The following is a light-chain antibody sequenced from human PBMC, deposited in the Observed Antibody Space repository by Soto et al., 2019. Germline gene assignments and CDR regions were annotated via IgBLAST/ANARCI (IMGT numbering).Light chain of an antibody. V-gene: IGKV3-11*01. J-gene: IGKJ1*01. CDR2: NAS. CDR3: QQRSNWPGT. Sequence: EIVLTQSPATLSLSPGKRATLSCRASQSVSSYLAWYQQKPGQAPRLLIYNASNRATGIPARFSGSGSGTDFSLTISSLEPEDFEVYYCQQRSNWPGTFGQGTKVEIK. CDR1: QSVSSY.